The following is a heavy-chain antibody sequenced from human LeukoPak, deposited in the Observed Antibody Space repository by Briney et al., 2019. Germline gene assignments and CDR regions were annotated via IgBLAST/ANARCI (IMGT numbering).Heavy chain of an antibody. J-gene: IGHJ5*02. CDR2: ISAYNGNT. Sequence: ASVKVSCKASGYTFTSYGISWARQAPGQGLEWMGWISAYNGNTNYAQKLQGRVTMTTDTSTSTAYMELRSLRSDDTAVYYCARDVVPYCSGGSCYGWFDPWGQGTLVTVSS. D-gene: IGHD2-15*01. CDR1: GYTFTSYG. CDR3: ARDVVPYCSGGSCYGWFDP. V-gene: IGHV1-18*01.